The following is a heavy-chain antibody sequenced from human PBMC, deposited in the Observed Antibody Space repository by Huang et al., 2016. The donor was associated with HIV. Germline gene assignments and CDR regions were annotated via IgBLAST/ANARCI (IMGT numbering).Heavy chain of an antibody. V-gene: IGHV1-8*03. CDR2: MNGNSGNT. CDR3: ARGGGSHWLGRFDP. CDR1: GYTFTRYD. J-gene: IGHJ5*02. Sequence: QVQLVQSGAEVKKPGASVKVSCKASGYTFTRYDINWVRQAPGQGLEWMGWMNGNSGNTGYAQNFQGRLTLTRDTSIGAAYMELSSLEPADTAVYYCARGGGSHWLGRFDPWGQGTLVTVCS. D-gene: IGHD1-26*01.